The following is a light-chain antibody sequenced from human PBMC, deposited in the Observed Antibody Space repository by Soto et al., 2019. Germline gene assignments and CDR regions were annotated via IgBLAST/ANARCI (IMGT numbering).Light chain of an antibody. CDR3: SSYRSSSPLVV. CDR1: ISDIGDYNY. J-gene: IGLJ2*01. Sequence: QSALTQHASVSGSPGQSITISCTGTISDIGDYNYVSWYQQHPGKAPKLMIYDVSNRPSGVSNRFSGSKSGYTASLTISGLQPDDEADYYCSSYRSSSPLVVFGGGTKLTVL. CDR2: DVS. V-gene: IGLV2-14*03.